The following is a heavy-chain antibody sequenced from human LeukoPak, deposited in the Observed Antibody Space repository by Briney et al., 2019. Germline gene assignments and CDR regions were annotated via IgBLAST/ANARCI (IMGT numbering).Heavy chain of an antibody. Sequence: GGSLRLSCAAPGFTFSRYWMRWVRQAPGKGLEWVANRKQDGSEKYYVDSVKGRFTISRDNAKNSLYLQMNSLRAEDTAVYYCARDQRHIVVLGAFDIWGQGTMVTVSS. CDR3: ARDQRHIVVLGAFDI. J-gene: IGHJ3*02. V-gene: IGHV3-7*01. D-gene: IGHD2-21*01. CDR1: GFTFSRYW. CDR2: RKQDGSEK.